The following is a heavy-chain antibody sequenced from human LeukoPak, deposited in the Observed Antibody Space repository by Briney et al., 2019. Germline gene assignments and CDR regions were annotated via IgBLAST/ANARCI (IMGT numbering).Heavy chain of an antibody. CDR2: IYYSGST. V-gene: IGHV4-39*07. J-gene: IGHJ5*02. D-gene: IGHD3-3*01. Sequence: PSETLSLTCTVSGGSISSSSYYWGWIRQPPGKGLEWIGSIYYSGSTYYKSSLKSRVTISVDTSKNQFSLKLSSVTAADTAVYYCARGRRITIFGVVIPNWFDPWGQGTLVTVSS. CDR3: ARGRRITIFGVVIPNWFDP. CDR1: GGSISSSSYY.